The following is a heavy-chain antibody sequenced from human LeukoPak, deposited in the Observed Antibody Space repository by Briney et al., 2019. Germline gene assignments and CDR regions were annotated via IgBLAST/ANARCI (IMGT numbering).Heavy chain of an antibody. CDR1: GGSISSYY. CDR2: IYYSGNT. V-gene: IGHV4-59*08. CDR3: ARHWGQYSSGRQHFDY. J-gene: IGHJ4*02. Sequence: SETLSLTCTVSGGSISSYYWSWIRQPPGKGLEWIGYIYYSGNTNYNPSPKSRVTISVDSSKNQFSLKLSSVTAADTAVYYCARHWGQYSSGRQHFDYWGQGTLVTVSS. D-gene: IGHD6-19*01.